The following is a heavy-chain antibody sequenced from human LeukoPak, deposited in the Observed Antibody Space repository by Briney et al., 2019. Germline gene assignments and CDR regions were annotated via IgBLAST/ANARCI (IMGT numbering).Heavy chain of an antibody. V-gene: IGHV3-7*01. D-gene: IGHD4-17*01. CDR1: GSTFSNYW. Sequence: GGSLRLSCAASGSTFSNYWMSWVRQAPGKGLEWVANIKQDGSEKYYVDSVKGRFTISRDNAKSSLHLQMNSLRAEDTAVYYCARQYGPRHFDYWGQGTLVTVSS. CDR2: IKQDGSEK. J-gene: IGHJ4*02. CDR3: ARQYGPRHFDY.